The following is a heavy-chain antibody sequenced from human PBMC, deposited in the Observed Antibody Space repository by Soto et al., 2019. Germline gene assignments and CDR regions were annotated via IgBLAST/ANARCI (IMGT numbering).Heavy chain of an antibody. CDR2: IYSGGST. CDR3: AREGQAPYYYYGMDV. J-gene: IGHJ6*02. CDR1: GFTSSTYS. V-gene: IGHV3-66*01. Sequence: PGGSLRLSCVASGFTSSTYSMSWVRQAPGKGLEWVSVIYSGGSTYYADSVNGRFTISRDNSKNTLYLQMNSLRAEDTAVYYCAREGQAPYYYYGMDVWGQGTAVTVSS.